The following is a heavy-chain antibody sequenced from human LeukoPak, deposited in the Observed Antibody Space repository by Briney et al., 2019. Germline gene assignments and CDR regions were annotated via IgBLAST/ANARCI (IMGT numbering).Heavy chain of an antibody. D-gene: IGHD3-10*01. CDR1: GFNFSIYS. Sequence: QSGGSLRLSCAASGFNFSIYSMNWVRQAPGKGLEWVSYITRSSTTIYYAGSVKGRFTISRDNAKNSLYLQMNSLRVEDTAIYYCASLLWRAFDIWGQGTMVTVSS. J-gene: IGHJ3*02. CDR2: ITRSSTTI. V-gene: IGHV3-48*01. CDR3: ASLLWRAFDI.